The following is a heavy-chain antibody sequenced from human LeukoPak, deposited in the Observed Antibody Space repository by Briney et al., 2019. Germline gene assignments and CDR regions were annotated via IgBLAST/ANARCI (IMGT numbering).Heavy chain of an antibody. CDR2: ISAYNGNT. CDR1: GYTFTSYG. D-gene: IGHD2-15*01. CDR3: ARDSLYCSGGSCYFRYYYGMDV. J-gene: IGHJ6*02. V-gene: IGHV1-18*01. Sequence: ASVKVSCKASGYTFTSYGISWGRQAPGQGLEWMGWISAYNGNTNYAQKLQGRVTMTTDTSTSTAYMEPRSLRSDDTAVYYCARDSLYCSGGSCYFRYYYGMDVWGQGTTVTVSS.